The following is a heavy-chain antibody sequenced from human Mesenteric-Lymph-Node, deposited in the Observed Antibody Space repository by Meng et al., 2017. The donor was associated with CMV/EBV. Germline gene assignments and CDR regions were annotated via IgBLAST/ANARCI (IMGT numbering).Heavy chain of an antibody. V-gene: IGHV4-34*01. J-gene: IGHJ4*02. D-gene: IGHD3-9*01. CDR1: GGSFSGYY. CDR2: INHSGST. CDR3: ARGSSYDILTGYFDY. Sequence: VQLPQWGAGLLKPSGTLSVPCAVDGGSFSGYYWNWIRQSPEKGLEWIGEINHSGSTTYNPSFTSRIIISVDTSTNQISLNMSSVTAADTAVYYCARGSSYDILTGYFDYWGQGALVTVSS.